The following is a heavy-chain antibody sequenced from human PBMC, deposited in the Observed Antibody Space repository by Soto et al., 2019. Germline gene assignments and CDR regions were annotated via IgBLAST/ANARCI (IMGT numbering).Heavy chain of an antibody. D-gene: IGHD2-2*01. V-gene: IGHV1-8*01. J-gene: IGHJ5*02. CDR1: GYTFTSYD. CDR2: MNPNSGNT. CDR3: ARIHIVVVPAAGRPNNWFDP. Sequence: QVQLVQSGAEVKKPGASVKVSCKASGYTFTSYDINWVRQATGQGLEWMGWMNPNSGNTGYAQKFQGRVTMTRNTSISTAYMELSSLRSEDTAVYYCARIHIVVVPAAGRPNNWFDPWGQGTLVTVSS.